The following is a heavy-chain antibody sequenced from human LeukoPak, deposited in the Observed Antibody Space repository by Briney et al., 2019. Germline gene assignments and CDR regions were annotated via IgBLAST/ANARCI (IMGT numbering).Heavy chain of an antibody. D-gene: IGHD3-10*01. V-gene: IGHV4-38-2*02. CDR3: ARDKDGLGY. Sequence: SETLSLTCAVSGYSISSGYYWDWIRQPPGKGLEWIGSIYHSGSTYYNPSLRSRVTISVDTSKNQFSQKLSSVTAADTAVYYCARDKDGLGYWGQGTLVTVSS. CDR2: IYHSGST. J-gene: IGHJ4*02. CDR1: GYSISSGYY.